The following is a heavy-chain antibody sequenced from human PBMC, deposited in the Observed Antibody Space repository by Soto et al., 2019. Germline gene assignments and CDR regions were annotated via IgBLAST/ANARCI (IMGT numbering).Heavy chain of an antibody. CDR1: GGSFSGYY. D-gene: IGHD3-16*02. J-gene: IGHJ4*02. CDR2: INHSGST. Sequence: SETLSLTCAVYGGSFSGYYCSWVRQPPGKGLEWIGEINHSGSTNYNPSLKSRVTISVDTSKNQFSLKLSSVTAADTAVYYCARERHDYVWGSYRYYHYWGQGTLVTVSS. V-gene: IGHV4-34*01. CDR3: ARERHDYVWGSYRYYHY.